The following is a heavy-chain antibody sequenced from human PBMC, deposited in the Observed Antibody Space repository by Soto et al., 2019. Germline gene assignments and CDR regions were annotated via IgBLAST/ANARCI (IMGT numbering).Heavy chain of an antibody. J-gene: IGHJ6*01. CDR1: GGTFSNYA. V-gene: IGHV1-69*13. CDR3: ASSESSSGYDFYGMDV. CDR2: IIPIFGTA. Sequence: XVKVSCRASGGTFSNYAISSVRHAPGQGIEWMGGIIPIFGTANYAQKFQGRVTITADESTSTAYMELSSLRSDDTAVYYCASSESSSGYDFYGMDVSGQGTTVTVSS. D-gene: IGHD6-13*01.